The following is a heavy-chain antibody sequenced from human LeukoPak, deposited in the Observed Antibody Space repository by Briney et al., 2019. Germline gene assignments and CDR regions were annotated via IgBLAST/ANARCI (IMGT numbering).Heavy chain of an antibody. V-gene: IGHV1-18*01. CDR1: GYTFGDYG. Sequence: ASVKVSCKASGYTFGDYGFSWVRQAPGQGLEWMGWISALNGNTYYVQKFKGRVTMTTDSSTNTAYMELRSLRSDDTAVYFCARDFALLWLGDKPFDYWGQGTLVTVS. J-gene: IGHJ4*02. D-gene: IGHD3-10*01. CDR3: ARDFALLWLGDKPFDY. CDR2: ISALNGNT.